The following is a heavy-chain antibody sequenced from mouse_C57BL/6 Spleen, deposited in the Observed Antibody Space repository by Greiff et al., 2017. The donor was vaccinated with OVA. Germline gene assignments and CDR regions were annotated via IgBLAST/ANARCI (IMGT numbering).Heavy chain of an antibody. Sequence: EVHLVESGGGLVKPGGSLKLSCAASGFTFSSYAMSWVRQTPEKRLEWVATISDGGSYTSYPDNVKGRFTISRDNAKNNLYLQMSHLKSEDTAMYYCARAGDFDYWGQGTTLTVAS. CDR1: GFTFSSYA. CDR2: ISDGGSYT. CDR3: ARAGDFDY. V-gene: IGHV5-4*01. J-gene: IGHJ2*01.